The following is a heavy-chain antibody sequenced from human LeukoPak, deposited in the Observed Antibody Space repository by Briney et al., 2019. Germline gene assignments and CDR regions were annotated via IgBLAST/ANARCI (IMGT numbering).Heavy chain of an antibody. CDR3: ARPQLGMGYSYYMDV. CDR2: MNPNSGNT. J-gene: IGHJ6*03. V-gene: IGHV1-8*03. CDR1: GYTFTSYD. D-gene: IGHD7-27*01. Sequence: ASVKVSCKASGYTFTSYDINWVRQTTGQGLEWMGWMNPNSGNTGYAQKFQGRVTITRNTSISTAYMELSSLRSEDTAVYYCARPQLGMGYSYYMDVWGKGTTVTVSS.